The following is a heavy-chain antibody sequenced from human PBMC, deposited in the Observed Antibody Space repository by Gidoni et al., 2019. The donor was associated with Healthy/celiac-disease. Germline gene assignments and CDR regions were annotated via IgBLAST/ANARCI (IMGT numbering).Heavy chain of an antibody. J-gene: IGHJ4*02. Sequence: QVQLAQSGAAVSMPEASAKVSCKAPGYTFTGYYLNWLRQAPGQGLEWMGWINPNHGVTNYAQKGQGRVTVTRDTSIRTAYMEVGSLKSDDTDMYYCARDSPSSTVREFEYWGPGTLVTVSS. CDR2: INPNHGVT. D-gene: IGHD4-4*01. CDR1: GYTFTGYY. CDR3: ARDSPSSTVREFEY. V-gene: IGHV1-2*02.